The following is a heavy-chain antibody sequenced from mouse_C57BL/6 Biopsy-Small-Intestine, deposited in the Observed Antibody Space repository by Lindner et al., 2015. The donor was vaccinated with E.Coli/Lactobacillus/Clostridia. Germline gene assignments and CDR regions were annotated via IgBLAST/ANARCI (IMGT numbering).Heavy chain of an antibody. Sequence: VQLQESGAELARPGASVKLSCKASGYTFTNYGVSWVKQRTGQGLEWIGEIYPRSDNTYYNEKFKGKATLTADKSSSTAYMELRSLTSEDSAVYSCARSNYYGSSYEGAVDYWGQGTSVTVSS. CDR3: ARSNYYGSSYEGAVDY. V-gene: IGHV1-81*01. J-gene: IGHJ4*01. CDR1: GYTFTNYG. D-gene: IGHD1-1*01. CDR2: IYPRSDNT.